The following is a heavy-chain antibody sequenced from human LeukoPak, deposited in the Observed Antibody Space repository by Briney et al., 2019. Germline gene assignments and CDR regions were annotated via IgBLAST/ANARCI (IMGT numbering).Heavy chain of an antibody. Sequence: GGSLRLSCAASGFTFSNYWMHWVRQAPGKGLVWVSRIDSHGSSTSYADSVKGRFTISRDNSMNTLYLQMNSLRAEDTAVYYCAKSGYSRFDYWGQGALVTVSS. CDR1: GFTFSNYW. D-gene: IGHD5-24*01. CDR2: IDSHGSST. J-gene: IGHJ4*02. CDR3: AKSGYSRFDY. V-gene: IGHV3-74*01.